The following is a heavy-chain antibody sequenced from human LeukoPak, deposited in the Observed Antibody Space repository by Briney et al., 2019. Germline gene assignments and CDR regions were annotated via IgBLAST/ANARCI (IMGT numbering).Heavy chain of an antibody. V-gene: IGHV3-7*04. D-gene: IGHD3-16*01. J-gene: IGHJ5*02. Sequence: GGSLRLSCATSGFTFSSHWMSWVWQAPGKGLEWVANIKQDGSENYYVDSVKGRFTSSRDNAQNSLYLQMNTPRAEDTAFYYCARGGLRYFALWGQGTLVTVSS. CDR2: IKQDGSEN. CDR3: ARGGLRYFAL. CDR1: GFTFSSHW.